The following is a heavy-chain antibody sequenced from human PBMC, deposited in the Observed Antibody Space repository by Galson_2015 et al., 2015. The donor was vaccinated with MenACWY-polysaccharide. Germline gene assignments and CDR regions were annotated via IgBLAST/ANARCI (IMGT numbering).Heavy chain of an antibody. Sequence: SLRLSCAASGFTFSRYSMNWVRQAPGKGLEWVSSISSSSDYIYYADSVKGRFTISRDNAKNSLYLQMNSLRAEDTAVYYCARTVAFYYAMDFWGQGTTVTVSS. CDR2: ISSSSDYI. CDR1: GFTFSRYS. D-gene: IGHD4-11*01. CDR3: ARTVAFYYAMDF. J-gene: IGHJ6*02. V-gene: IGHV3-21*01.